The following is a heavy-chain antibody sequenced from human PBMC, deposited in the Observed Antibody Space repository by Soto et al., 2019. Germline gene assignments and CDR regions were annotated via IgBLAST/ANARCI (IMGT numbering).Heavy chain of an antibody. V-gene: IGHV3-23*01. D-gene: IGHD6-13*01. CDR3: ANGRYYSGSWYGLDY. CDR1: GFIFSSYA. CDR2: ISGSGGNT. J-gene: IGHJ4*02. Sequence: GGSLRLSCAASGFIFSSYAMSWVRQAPGKGLEWVSGISGSGGNTYYADSVKGRFTISRDNSENTLFLQMHSLRADDTAVYYCANGRYYSGSWYGLDYWGQGTLVTVSS.